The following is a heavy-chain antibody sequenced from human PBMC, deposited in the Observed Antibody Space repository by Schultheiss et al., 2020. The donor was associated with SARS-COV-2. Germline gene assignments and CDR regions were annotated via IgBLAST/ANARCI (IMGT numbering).Heavy chain of an antibody. V-gene: IGHV3-49*04. D-gene: IGHD5/OR15-5a*01. J-gene: IGHJ3*02. Sequence: GGSLRLSCAASGFTFSSYSMSWVRQAPGKGLEWVGFIRSKAYGGTTEYAASVKGRFTISRDDSKSIAYLQMNSLKTEDTAVYYCAKDLRLPSRAFDIWGQGTMVTVSS. CDR2: IRSKAYGGTT. CDR1: GFTFSSYS. CDR3: AKDLRLPSRAFDI.